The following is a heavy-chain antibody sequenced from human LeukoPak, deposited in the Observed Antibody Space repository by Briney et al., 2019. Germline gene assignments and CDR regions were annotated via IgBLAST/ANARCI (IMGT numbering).Heavy chain of an antibody. CDR3: ARDLGETGSSSAFNWFDP. V-gene: IGHV4-4*07. CDR1: GGSISSYY. CDR2: IYTSGST. D-gene: IGHD6-13*01. J-gene: IGHJ5*02. Sequence: SETLSLTCTVSGGSISSYYWSWIRQPAGKGLEWIGRIYTSGSTNYNPSLKSRVTMSVDASKNQFSLKLSSVTAADTAVYYCARDLGETGSSSAFNWFDPWGQGTLVTVSS.